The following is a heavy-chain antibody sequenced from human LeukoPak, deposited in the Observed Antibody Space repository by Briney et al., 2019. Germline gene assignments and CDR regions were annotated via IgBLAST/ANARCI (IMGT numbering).Heavy chain of an antibody. V-gene: IGHV4-39*01. Sequence: PSETLSLTCTVSGGTISSSGYYWGWIRQPPGKGLEWIASIYYSGSTYYNPSLKSRVTISVDTSKNQLSLKLSSLTAADTAVYYCARHEYSGSYYGLSWFDPWGQGTLVTVYS. CDR3: ARHEYSGSYYGLSWFDP. CDR1: GGTISSSGYY. D-gene: IGHD1-26*01. CDR2: IYYSGST. J-gene: IGHJ5*02.